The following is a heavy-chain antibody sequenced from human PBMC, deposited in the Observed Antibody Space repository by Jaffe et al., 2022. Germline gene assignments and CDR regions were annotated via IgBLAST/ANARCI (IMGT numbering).Heavy chain of an antibody. CDR2: IFSNDEK. V-gene: IGHV2-26*01. J-gene: IGHJ4*02. CDR3: ARISHLTSELELLIDY. D-gene: IGHD1-7*01. CDR1: GFSLSNARMG. Sequence: QVTLKESGPVLVKPTETLTLTCTVSGFSLSNARMGVSWIRQPPGKALEWLAHIFSNDEKSYSTSLKSRLTISKDTSKSQVVLTMTNMDPVDTATYYCARISHLTSELELLIDYWGQGTLVTVSS.